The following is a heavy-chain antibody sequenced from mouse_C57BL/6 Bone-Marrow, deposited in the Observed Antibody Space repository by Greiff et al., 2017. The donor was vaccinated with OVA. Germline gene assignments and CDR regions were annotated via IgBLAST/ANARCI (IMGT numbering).Heavy chain of an antibody. D-gene: IGHD1-3*01. CDR1: GYAFTNYL. CDR3: ARSLTGAY. J-gene: IGHJ3*01. Sequence: VQLQQSGAELVRPGTSVKVSCKASGYAFTNYLIGWVKQRPGQGLEWIGVVNPGSGGTNYNKKLKGKATLTADKSSSTAYMQLSSLTSEDSAVYVCARSLTGAYGGQGTLVTVSA. V-gene: IGHV1-54*01. CDR2: VNPGSGGT.